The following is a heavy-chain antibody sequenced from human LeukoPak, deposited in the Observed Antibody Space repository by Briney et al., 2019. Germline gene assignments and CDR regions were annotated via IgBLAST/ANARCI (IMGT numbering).Heavy chain of an antibody. CDR3: ARGGDCSSTSCYPFWFDP. V-gene: IGHV4-30-4*08. CDR2: IYYSGST. D-gene: IGHD2-2*01. CDR1: GGSISSGDYY. Sequence: SETLSLTCTVSGGSISSGDYYWSWIRQPPGKGLEGIWYIYYSGSTSYYPSLESRVTISVDTSKNQFSLKLSSVTAAETAVYYCARGGDCSSTSCYPFWFDPWRQGSLVSVSS. J-gene: IGHJ5*02.